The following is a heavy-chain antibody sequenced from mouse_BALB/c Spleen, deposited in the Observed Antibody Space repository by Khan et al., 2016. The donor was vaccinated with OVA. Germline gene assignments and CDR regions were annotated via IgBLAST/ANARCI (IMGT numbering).Heavy chain of an antibody. J-gene: IGHJ2*01. Sequence: EVELVESGGDLVQPGGSRKLSCAASGFTFSSYGMHWVRQAPEKGLEWVAYISGDSKTIYYADTVKGRFTISRDNPRNTLFLQMTSLMSEDTAMYYCATSYFYGYYFDYWGPGTTLTVSS. CDR3: ATSYFYGYYFDY. D-gene: IGHD1-1*01. CDR1: GFTFSSYG. CDR2: ISGDSKTI. V-gene: IGHV5-17*02.